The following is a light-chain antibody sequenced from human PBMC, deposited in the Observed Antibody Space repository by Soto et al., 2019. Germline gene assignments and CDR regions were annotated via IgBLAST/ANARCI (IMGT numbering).Light chain of an antibody. J-gene: IGKJ5*01. CDR1: PSVSSH. CDR3: QQRGKWIT. Sequence: EFVMTQSPDSLSVSPVERATVSCTASPSVSSHSAWYQQRPGQAPRLLIYAASNRATGIPARFSGSGSGTDFPLTISSLETEDFAVYYCQQRGKWITFGQGTRLEIK. V-gene: IGKV3-11*01. CDR2: AAS.